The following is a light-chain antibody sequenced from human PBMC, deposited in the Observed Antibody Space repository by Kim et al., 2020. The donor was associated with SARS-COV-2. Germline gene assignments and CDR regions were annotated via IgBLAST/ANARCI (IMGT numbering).Light chain of an antibody. J-gene: IGKJ2*01. CDR1: QSVRNNY. Sequence: IVLTQSPGTLSLSPGERATLSCRASQSVRNNYLTWYQHKPGQPPRLLIYGASSRAAGIPDRFSGSGSGTDFTLTISRLETEDFAVYYCLHFGGSPIHTFGQGTKLEI. CDR3: LHFGGSPIHT. V-gene: IGKV3-20*01. CDR2: GAS.